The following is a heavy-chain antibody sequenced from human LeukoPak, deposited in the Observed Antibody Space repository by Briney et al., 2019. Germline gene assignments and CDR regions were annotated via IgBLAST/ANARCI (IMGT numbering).Heavy chain of an antibody. J-gene: IGHJ6*02. CDR2: ISYDGSNK. CDR3: ARETGAGYCSGGSCYPYYYGMDV. D-gene: IGHD2-15*01. CDR1: GFTFSSYA. V-gene: IGHV3-30-3*01. Sequence: PGGSLRLSCAASGFTFSSYAMHWVRQAPGKGLEWVAVISYDGSNKYYADSVKGRFTISRDNSKNTLYLQMNSLRAEDTAVYYCARETGAGYCSGGSCYPYYYGMDVWGQGTTVTVSS.